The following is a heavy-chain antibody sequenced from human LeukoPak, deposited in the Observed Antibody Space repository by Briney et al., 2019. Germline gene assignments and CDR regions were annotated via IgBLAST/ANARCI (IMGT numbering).Heavy chain of an antibody. CDR3: ARIAYCGGDCPSDY. D-gene: IGHD2-21*02. Sequence: GGSLRLPCAASGFTFSGYSMNWVRQAPGKGLEWVSSISSSSSYIYYADSVKGRFTISRDNAKNSLYLQMNSLRAEDTAVYYCARIAYCGGDCPSDYWGQGTLVTVSS. CDR1: GFTFSGYS. V-gene: IGHV3-21*01. J-gene: IGHJ4*02. CDR2: ISSSSSYI.